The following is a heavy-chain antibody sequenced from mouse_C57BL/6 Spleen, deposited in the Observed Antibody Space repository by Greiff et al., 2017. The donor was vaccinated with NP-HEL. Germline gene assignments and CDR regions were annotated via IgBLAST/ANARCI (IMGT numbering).Heavy chain of an antibody. Sequence: EVQLQQSGPELVKPGASVKIPCKASGYTFTDYNMDWVKQSHGKSLEWIGDINPNNGGTIYNQKFKGKATLTVDKSSSTAYMELRSLTSEDTAVYYCARSLEYDGYYEGFAYWGQGTLVTVSA. D-gene: IGHD2-3*01. V-gene: IGHV1-18*01. CDR3: ARSLEYDGYYEGFAY. CDR1: GYTFTDYN. J-gene: IGHJ3*01. CDR2: INPNNGGT.